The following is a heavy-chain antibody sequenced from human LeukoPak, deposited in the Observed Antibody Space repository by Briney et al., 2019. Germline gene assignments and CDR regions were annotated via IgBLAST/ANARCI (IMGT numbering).Heavy chain of an antibody. V-gene: IGHV3-48*01. Sequence: GGSLRLSCAASGFTFSSYSMTWVRQAPGEGLEWVSYISSSSSTIYYADSVKGRFTISRDNAKNSLYLQMNSLRAEDTAVYYCARDSSGWYFANGFDPWGQGTLVTVSS. D-gene: IGHD6-19*01. CDR2: ISSSSSTI. CDR1: GFTFSSYS. J-gene: IGHJ5*02. CDR3: ARDSSGWYFANGFDP.